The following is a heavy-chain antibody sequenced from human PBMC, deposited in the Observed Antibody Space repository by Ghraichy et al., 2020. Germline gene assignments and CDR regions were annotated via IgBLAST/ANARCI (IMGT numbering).Heavy chain of an antibody. Sequence: ETLSLTCAVYGGSFSGYYWSWIRQPPGKGLEWIGEINHSGSTNYNPSLKSRVTISVDTSKNQFSLKLSSVTAADTAVYYCARGRSLVTATVEGDYWGQGTLVTVSS. CDR2: INHSGST. J-gene: IGHJ4*02. CDR3: ARGRSLVTATVEGDY. D-gene: IGHD2-21*02. V-gene: IGHV4-34*01. CDR1: GGSFSGYY.